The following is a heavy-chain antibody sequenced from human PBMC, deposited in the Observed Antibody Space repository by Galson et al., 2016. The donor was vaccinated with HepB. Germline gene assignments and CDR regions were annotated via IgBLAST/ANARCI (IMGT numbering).Heavy chain of an antibody. CDR1: GNTFTSYY. V-gene: IGHV1-46*01. J-gene: IGHJ4*02. D-gene: IGHD2-21*02. CDR2: INPSGRST. CDR3: ARDWAYCNGDCYHPADYFVY. Sequence: SVKVSCKASGNTFTSYYIHWVRQAPGHGLEWMGIINPSGRSTTYAQKVQGRVTMTRDTSTSTVYMELSSLISEDTAVYYCARDWAYCNGDCYHPADYFVYWGPGTLVTVPS.